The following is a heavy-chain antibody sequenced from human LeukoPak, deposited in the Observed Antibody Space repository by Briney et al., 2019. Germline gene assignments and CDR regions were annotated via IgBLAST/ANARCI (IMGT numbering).Heavy chain of an antibody. CDR1: GFTVSSNY. CDR3: ARDLGETGY. Sequence: GGSPRDSCAASGFTVSSNYMSRGPPGPGEGLEWVSVIYSGGSTYYADSVKGRFTISRDNSKNTLYLQMNSLRAEDTAVYYCARDLGETGYWGQGTLVTVSS. J-gene: IGHJ4*02. D-gene: IGHD3-10*01. V-gene: IGHV3-53*01. CDR2: IYSGGST.